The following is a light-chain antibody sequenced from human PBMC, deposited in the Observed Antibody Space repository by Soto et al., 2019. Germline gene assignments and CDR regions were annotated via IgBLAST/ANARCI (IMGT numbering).Light chain of an antibody. CDR3: QQYGSSGT. CDR1: QSVSSY. V-gene: IGKV3-20*01. Sequence: EIVLTQSPATLSLSPGERATLSCRASQSVSSYLALYQQKPGQAPRLLIYDASNRATGIPDRFSGSGSGTDFTLTISRLEPEDFAVYYCQQYGSSGTFGQGTKVDIK. J-gene: IGKJ1*01. CDR2: DAS.